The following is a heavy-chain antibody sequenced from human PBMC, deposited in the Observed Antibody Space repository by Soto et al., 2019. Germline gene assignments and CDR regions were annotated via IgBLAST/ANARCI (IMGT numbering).Heavy chain of an antibody. J-gene: IGHJ4*02. Sequence: YWSWIRQPAGKGLEWIGRIYTSGSTNYNPSLKSRVTMSVDTSKNQFSLKLSSVTAADTAVYYCARGGSSWQMVPFDYWGQGTLVTVSS. CDR3: ARGGSSWQMVPFDY. D-gene: IGHD6-13*01. CDR2: IYTSGST. CDR1: Y. V-gene: IGHV4-4*07.